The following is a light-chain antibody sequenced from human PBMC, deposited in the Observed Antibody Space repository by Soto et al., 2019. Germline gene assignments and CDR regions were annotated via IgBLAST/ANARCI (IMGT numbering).Light chain of an antibody. V-gene: IGKV3-15*01. J-gene: IGKJ1*01. CDR3: QEYNTWPWT. CDR2: GAS. CDR1: QSVNSN. Sequence: ETVMTQSPATLSVSPWERATLSCMASQSVNSNLAWYQQKLGQAPRVLIFGASTRATGIPARFSGSGSGTEFSLTINSLQSEDFAVYYCQEYNTWPWTFGQGTKVDIK.